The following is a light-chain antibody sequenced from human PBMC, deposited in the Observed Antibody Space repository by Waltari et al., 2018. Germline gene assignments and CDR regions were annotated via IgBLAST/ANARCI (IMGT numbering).Light chain of an antibody. Sequence: AIRITQSPSSLSASTGDSVTITCRASQGISSYLAWYQQKPGKAPKLLIYAASTLQSGVPSRFSGSGSGTDFTLTISCLQSEDFATYYCQQYYSYPRTFGQGTKLEIK. V-gene: IGKV1-8*01. CDR3: QQYYSYPRT. J-gene: IGKJ2*01. CDR2: AAS. CDR1: QGISSY.